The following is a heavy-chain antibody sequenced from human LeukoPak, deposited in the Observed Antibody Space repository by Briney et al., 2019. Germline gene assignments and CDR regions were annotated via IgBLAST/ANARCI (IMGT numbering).Heavy chain of an antibody. CDR2: IRSKTDGGTT. Sequence: PGGSLRLSCAASGFTFSNAWMSWVRQAPGKGLEWVGRIRSKTDGGTTDYAAPVKGRFTISRDDSKNTLYLQMNSLRAEDTAVYYCAKTMGAIDHDYWGQGTLVTVSS. V-gene: IGHV3-15*01. CDR3: AKTMGAIDHDY. J-gene: IGHJ4*02. CDR1: GFTFSNAW. D-gene: IGHD1-26*01.